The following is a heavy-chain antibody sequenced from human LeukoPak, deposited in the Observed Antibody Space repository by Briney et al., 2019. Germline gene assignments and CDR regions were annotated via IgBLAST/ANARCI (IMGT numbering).Heavy chain of an antibody. D-gene: IGHD1-7*01. Sequence: PETLSLTCAVYGGSFSNYYWSWIRQPPGKGLEWIGEINDSGRTNYNPSLMSRVTVSVDTSKNQFSLRLTSVTATDTAVYYCARRWNYGRNYYIDVWGKGATVSVSS. CDR3: ARRWNYGRNYYIDV. CDR2: INDSGRT. J-gene: IGHJ6*03. CDR1: GGSFSNYY. V-gene: IGHV4-34*01.